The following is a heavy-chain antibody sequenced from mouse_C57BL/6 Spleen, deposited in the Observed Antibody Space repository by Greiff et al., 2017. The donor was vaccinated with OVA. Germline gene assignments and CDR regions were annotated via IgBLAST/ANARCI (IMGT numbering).Heavy chain of an antibody. CDR3: AKEKFITTVVATDYYAMDY. CDR1: GYAFSSSW. V-gene: IGHV1-82*01. J-gene: IGHJ4*01. D-gene: IGHD1-1*01. Sequence: VQLQQSGPELVKPGASVKISCKASGYAFSSSWMNWVKQRPGKGLEWIGRIYPGDGDTNYNGKFKGKATLTADKSSSTAYMQLSSLTSEDSAVYFCAKEKFITTVVATDYYAMDYWGQGTSVTVSS. CDR2: IYPGDGDT.